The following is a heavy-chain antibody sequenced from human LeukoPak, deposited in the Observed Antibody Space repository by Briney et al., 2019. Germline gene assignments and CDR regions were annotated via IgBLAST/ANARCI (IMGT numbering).Heavy chain of an antibody. V-gene: IGHV1-69*04. J-gene: IGHJ4*02. CDR1: GGTFSSYA. Sequence: GASVKVSCKASGGTFSSYAISWVRQAPGQGLEWMGRIIPILGIANYAQKFQGRVTITADKSTSTAYMELSSLRSEDTAVYYCARVSDDYGPNYFDYWGQGTLVTVSS. D-gene: IGHD4-17*01. CDR3: ARVSDDYGPNYFDY. CDR2: IIPILGIA.